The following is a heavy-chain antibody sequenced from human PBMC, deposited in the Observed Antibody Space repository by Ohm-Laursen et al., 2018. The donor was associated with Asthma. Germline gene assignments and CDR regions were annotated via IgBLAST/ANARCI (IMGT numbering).Heavy chain of an antibody. J-gene: IGHJ4*02. CDR2: ISSDGSNK. V-gene: IGHV3-30*19. CDR3: ARRSKICYDTSRCFFDY. D-gene: IGHD2-2*01. CDR1: GFTFSSYG. Sequence: SLRLSCAASGFTFSSYGMHWVRQAPGKGLEWVAIISSDGSNKFHAESVKGRITPSRDNSKNTLYLEMNSLRAEDTAVYYCARRSKICYDTSRCFFDYWGQGTLVTVSS.